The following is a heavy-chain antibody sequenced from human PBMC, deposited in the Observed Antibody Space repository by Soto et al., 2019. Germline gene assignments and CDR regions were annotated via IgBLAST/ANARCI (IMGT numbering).Heavy chain of an antibody. CDR3: ASVNYDILTGYYHRWFDP. J-gene: IGHJ5*02. V-gene: IGHV1-69*01. D-gene: IGHD3-9*01. CDR2: IIPIFGTA. Sequence: QVQLVQSGAEVKKPGSSVKVSCKASGGTFSSYAISWVRQDPGQGLEWMGGIIPIFGTANYAQKFQGRVTITADESTSTAYMELSSLRSEDTAVYYCASVNYDILTGYYHRWFDPWGQGTLVPVSS. CDR1: GGTFSSYA.